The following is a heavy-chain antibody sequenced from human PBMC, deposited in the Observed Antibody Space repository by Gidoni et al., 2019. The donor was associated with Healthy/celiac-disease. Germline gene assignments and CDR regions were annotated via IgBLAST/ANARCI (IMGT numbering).Heavy chain of an antibody. CDR2: ISSSSSTI. J-gene: IGHJ4*02. Sequence: EVQLVESGGGLVQPGGSLRLSCAASGFTFSSYSMNWVRQAPGKGLEWVSYISSSSSTIYYADSVKGRFTISRDNAKNSLYLQMNSLRAEDTAVYYCARDPSSGYYHFDYWGQGTLVTVSS. CDR1: GFTFSSYS. CDR3: ARDPSSGYYHFDY. V-gene: IGHV3-48*04. D-gene: IGHD3-22*01.